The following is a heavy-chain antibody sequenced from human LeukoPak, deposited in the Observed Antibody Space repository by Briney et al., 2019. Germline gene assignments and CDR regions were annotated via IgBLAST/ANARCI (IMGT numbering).Heavy chain of an antibody. Sequence: VASVKVSCKASGYTFTSYDINWVRQATGQGLEWMGWMNPNSGNTGYAQKFQGRVTMTRNTSISTAYMELSSLRSEDTAVYYCAREGSSWSAEYFQHWGQGTLVTVSS. CDR3: AREGSSWSAEYFQH. D-gene: IGHD6-13*01. J-gene: IGHJ1*01. CDR1: GYTFTSYD. V-gene: IGHV1-8*01. CDR2: MNPNSGNT.